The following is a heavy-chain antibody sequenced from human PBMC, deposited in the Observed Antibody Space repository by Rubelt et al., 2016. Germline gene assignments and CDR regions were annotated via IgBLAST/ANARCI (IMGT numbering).Heavy chain of an antibody. CDR1: GGSFSGYY. Sequence: QVQLQQWVAGLLRSSETLSLTCAVYGGSFSGYYWSWIRQPPGKGLEWIGEFIDGGSTNYNPSLKSRVIISADTSKNQFSLRVNDVTAAETAVYYCARAANLFGHFDYWGQGTLVTVSS. J-gene: IGHJ4*02. CDR2: FIDGGST. CDR3: ARAANLFGHFDY. D-gene: IGHD3-10*02. V-gene: IGHV4-34*12.